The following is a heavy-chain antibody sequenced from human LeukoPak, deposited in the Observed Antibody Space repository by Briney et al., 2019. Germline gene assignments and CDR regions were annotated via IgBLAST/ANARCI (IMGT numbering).Heavy chain of an antibody. D-gene: IGHD3-10*01. J-gene: IGHJ5*02. Sequence: SETLSLTCTVSGGSISSYYWSWIRQPAGNGLEWIGRIYTSGSTNYNPSLKSRVTMSVDTSKNQFSLKLSSVTAADTAVYYCARDRITMVRGVIAEECFDPWGQGTLVTVSS. CDR2: IYTSGST. CDR3: ARDRITMVRGVIAEECFDP. V-gene: IGHV4-4*07. CDR1: GGSISSYY.